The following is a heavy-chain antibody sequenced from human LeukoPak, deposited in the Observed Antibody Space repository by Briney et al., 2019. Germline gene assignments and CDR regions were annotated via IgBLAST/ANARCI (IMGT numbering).Heavy chain of an antibody. D-gene: IGHD6-19*01. Sequence: SETLSLTCTVSGGSFSSYYWSWIRQPPGKGLETIGYIYDMGSTNYSPSLKSRVSISIDTSKNQFSLRLDSVTAADTAVYYCARSPVKGGWYGALDFWGRGTMVTVSS. CDR3: ARSPVKGGWYGALDF. V-gene: IGHV4-59*01. J-gene: IGHJ3*01. CDR2: IYDMGST. CDR1: GGSFSSYY.